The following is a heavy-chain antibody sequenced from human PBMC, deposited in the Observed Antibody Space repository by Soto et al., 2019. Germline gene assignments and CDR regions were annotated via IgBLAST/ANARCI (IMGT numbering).Heavy chain of an antibody. V-gene: IGHV3-23*01. CDR3: AIRGWSKRAVRGYFDY. Sequence: GGSLRLSCAASGFPFSSYAMTWVRQAPGKGLGWVAGISGSGTITHDADSVKGRFTISRDKSKNTLYLQMNSLRADDTAVYYCAIRGWSKRAVRGYFDYWGRGTLVTVSS. CDR1: GFPFSSYA. CDR2: ISGSGTIT. D-gene: IGHD2-8*02. J-gene: IGHJ4*02.